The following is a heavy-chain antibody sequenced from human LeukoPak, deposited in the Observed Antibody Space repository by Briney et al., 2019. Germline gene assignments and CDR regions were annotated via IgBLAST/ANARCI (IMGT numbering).Heavy chain of an antibody. D-gene: IGHD3-3*01. CDR1: GFTFSDYY. Sequence: GGSLRLSCAASGFTFSDYYISWIRQAPGKGLEWISCISSSGSTIYYADSVKGRFTISRDNAKNSLYLQMNSLRAEDTAVYYCARVLREWLLFGWFDPWGQGTLVTVSS. J-gene: IGHJ5*02. CDR2: ISSSGSTI. CDR3: ARVLREWLLFGWFDP. V-gene: IGHV3-11*01.